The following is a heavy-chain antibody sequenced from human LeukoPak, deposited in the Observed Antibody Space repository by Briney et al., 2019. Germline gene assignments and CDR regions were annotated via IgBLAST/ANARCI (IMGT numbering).Heavy chain of an antibody. CDR3: ARGDYRSSYYYYGMDV. J-gene: IGHJ6*02. V-gene: IGHV4-59*01. CDR1: GGSISSYY. Sequence: SETLSLTCTVSGGSISSYYWSWIRQPPGKGLEWIGYIYYRGSTTFNPSLKSRVTISVDASKKQFSLKLSSVTASDTAVYHCARGDYRSSYYYYGMDVWGQGTTVTVSS. D-gene: IGHD4-11*01. CDR2: IYYRGST.